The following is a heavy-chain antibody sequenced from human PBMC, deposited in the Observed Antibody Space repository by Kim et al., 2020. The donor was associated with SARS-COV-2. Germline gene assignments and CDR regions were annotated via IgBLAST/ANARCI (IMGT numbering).Heavy chain of an antibody. Sequence: GGSLRLSCAASGFTFSSYGMHWVRQAPGKGLEWVAVIWYDGSNKYYAYSGKGRFTLSRDNHKNTLYLQMNSLRAADTAVYYCAREISISWYADYMDVWG. CDR1: GFTFSSYG. D-gene: IGHD6-13*01. CDR3: AREISISWYADYMDV. V-gene: IGHV3-33*01. J-gene: IGHJ6*03. CDR2: IWYDGSNK.